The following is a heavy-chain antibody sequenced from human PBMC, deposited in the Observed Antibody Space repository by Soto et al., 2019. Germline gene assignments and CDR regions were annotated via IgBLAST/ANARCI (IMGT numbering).Heavy chain of an antibody. CDR2: IYPGDSDT. Sequence: GESLKISCKGPGYSFTSYWIGWVRQMPGKGLEWMGIIYPGDSDTRYSPSFQGQVTISADKSISTAYLQWSSLKASDTAMYYCARHESNGDFYYGMDVWGQGTTVTVSS. CDR1: GYSFTSYW. J-gene: IGHJ6*02. CDR3: ARHESNGDFYYGMDV. D-gene: IGHD4-17*01. V-gene: IGHV5-51*01.